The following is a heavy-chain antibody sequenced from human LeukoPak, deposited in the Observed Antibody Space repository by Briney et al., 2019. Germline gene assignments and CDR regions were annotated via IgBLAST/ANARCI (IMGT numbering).Heavy chain of an antibody. CDR2: ISGSGGST. Sequence: GGSLRLSCAASGFTFSSYAMSWVRQAPGKGLEWVSAISGSGGSTYYADSVKGRFTISRDNSKNTLYLQMNSLRAEDTAVYYCAKDLRLRYFDWLLPSDYWGQGTLVTVSS. J-gene: IGHJ4*02. D-gene: IGHD3-9*01. V-gene: IGHV3-23*01. CDR1: GFTFSSYA. CDR3: AKDLRLRYFDWLLPSDY.